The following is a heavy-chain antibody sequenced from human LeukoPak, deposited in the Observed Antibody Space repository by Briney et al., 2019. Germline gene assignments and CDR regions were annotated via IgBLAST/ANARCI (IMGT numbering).Heavy chain of an antibody. J-gene: IGHJ6*03. CDR3: ARDDGGSSSSRYYYYMDV. CDR2: IYHSGST. D-gene: IGHD6-6*01. Sequence: SETLSLTCTVSGYSISSGYYWGWIRQPPGKGLEWIGSIYHSGSTYYNPSLKSRVTISVGTSKNQFSLKLSSVTAADTAVYYCARDDGGSSSSRYYYYMDVWGKGTTVTVSS. V-gene: IGHV4-38-2*02. CDR1: GYSISSGYY.